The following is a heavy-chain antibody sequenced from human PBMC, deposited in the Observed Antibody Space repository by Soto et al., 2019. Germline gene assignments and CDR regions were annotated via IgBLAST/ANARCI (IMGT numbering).Heavy chain of an antibody. CDR1: GFSLTTSGMC. V-gene: IGHV2-70*11. Sequence: SGPTLVNPTQALALTCTFSGFSLTTSGMCVSWIRQPPGKALEWLARIDWDDDKYYTTSLKTRLTISKDTSRNHVVLTMTNMDPVDTATYYCARTRRVPGSHDYGMDVWGQGT. J-gene: IGHJ6*02. D-gene: IGHD2-2*01. CDR3: ARTRRVPGSHDYGMDV. CDR2: IDWDDDK.